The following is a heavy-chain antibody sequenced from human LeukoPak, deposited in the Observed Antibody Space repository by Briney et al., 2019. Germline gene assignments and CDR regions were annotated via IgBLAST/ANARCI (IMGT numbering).Heavy chain of an antibody. J-gene: IGHJ6*02. CDR3: ARDRSGGSRDHYYYYGMDV. CDR1: GGTFSSYA. D-gene: IGHD2-15*01. Sequence: ASVKVSCKASGGTFSSYAISWVRQAPGQGLEWMGWISAYNGNTNYAQKLQGRVTMTTDTSTSTAYMELRSLRSDDTAVYYCARDRSGGSRDHYYYYGMDVWGQGTTVTVSS. CDR2: ISAYNGNT. V-gene: IGHV1-18*01.